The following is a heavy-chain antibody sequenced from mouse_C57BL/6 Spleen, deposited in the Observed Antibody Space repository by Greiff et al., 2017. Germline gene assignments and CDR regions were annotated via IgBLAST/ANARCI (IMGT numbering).Heavy chain of an antibody. J-gene: IGHJ1*03. Sequence: EVMLVESGGGLVKPGASLKLSCAASGFTFSDYGMHWVRQAPEKGLEWVAYISSGSSTIYYADTVKGRFTISRDNAKNTLFLQMTSLRSEDTAMYYCARDGNYGYFDVWGTGTTVTVSS. CDR1: GFTFSDYG. V-gene: IGHV5-17*01. CDR3: ARDGNYGYFDV. CDR2: ISSGSSTI. D-gene: IGHD2-1*01.